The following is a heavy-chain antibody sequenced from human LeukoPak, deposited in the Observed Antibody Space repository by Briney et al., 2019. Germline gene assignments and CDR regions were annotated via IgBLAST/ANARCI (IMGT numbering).Heavy chain of an antibody. CDR3: ARDLSSGWYGALVSDAFDI. Sequence: SETLSLTCTVSGGSISSYYWSWIRQPPGKGLEWIGYIYYSGSTNYNPSLKSRVTMSVDTSKNQFSLKLSSVTAADTAVYYCARDLSSGWYGALVSDAFDIWGQGTMVTVSS. J-gene: IGHJ3*02. V-gene: IGHV4-59*01. CDR2: IYYSGST. CDR1: GGSISSYY. D-gene: IGHD6-19*01.